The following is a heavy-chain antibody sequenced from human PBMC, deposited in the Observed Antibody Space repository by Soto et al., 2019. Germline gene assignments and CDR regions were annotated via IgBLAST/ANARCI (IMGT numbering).Heavy chain of an antibody. CDR1: GFTFSSYS. CDR2: ISSSSSYI. D-gene: IGHD3-10*01. V-gene: IGHV3-21*01. Sequence: PGGSLRLSCAASGFTFSSYSMNWVRQAPGKGLEWVSSISSSSSYIYYADSVKGRFTISRDNAKNSLYLQMNSLRAEDTAVYYCARGYSDYYGSGSHWGQGTLVTVSS. J-gene: IGHJ4*02. CDR3: ARGYSDYYGSGSH.